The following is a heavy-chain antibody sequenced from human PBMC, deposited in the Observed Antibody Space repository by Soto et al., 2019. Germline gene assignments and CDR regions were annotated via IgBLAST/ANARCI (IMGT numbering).Heavy chain of an antibody. Sequence: EVRLVESGGGLVQHGGSLRLSYVVSEFTFSSSWMHWVRQGPGKGLVWVSRMNSDGSYINYADSVKGRFTTSRDNAKNMLYLQMSSLRAEDTGLYYCVTGWSEFWGQGTLVTVSS. CDR2: MNSDGSYI. D-gene: IGHD2-15*01. CDR1: EFTFSSSW. V-gene: IGHV3-74*01. CDR3: VTGWSEF. J-gene: IGHJ4*02.